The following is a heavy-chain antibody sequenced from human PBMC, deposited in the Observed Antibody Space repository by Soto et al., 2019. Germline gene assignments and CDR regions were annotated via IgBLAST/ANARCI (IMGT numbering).Heavy chain of an antibody. Sequence: QVQLQGSGPGLVKPSETLSLTCTVSGGSISSHYWSWIRQPPGQGLEWIGYIDYSGSTNYNPSLKSRVTISVDTSKSQFSLRRSSVTAADTAVYFCARLDGYDHYLDYWGQGARVTVSS. D-gene: IGHD5-12*01. CDR3: ARLDGYDHYLDY. CDR1: GGSISSHY. V-gene: IGHV4-59*08. CDR2: IDYSGST. J-gene: IGHJ4*02.